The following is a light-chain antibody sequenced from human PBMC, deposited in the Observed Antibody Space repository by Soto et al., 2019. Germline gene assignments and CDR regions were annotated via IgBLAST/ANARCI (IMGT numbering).Light chain of an antibody. CDR2: GAS. CDR1: QSVTSNV. CDR3: QQYDISPPFT. Sequence: EIVMTQSPVTLSLSPGERATLSCRASQSVTSNVVAWYQQKPGQAPRLLIYGASSRATGIPDRFSGSGSGTDFTLTISRLEPEDFAIYFCQQYDISPPFTFGQGTRLEIK. J-gene: IGKJ2*01. V-gene: IGKV3-20*01.